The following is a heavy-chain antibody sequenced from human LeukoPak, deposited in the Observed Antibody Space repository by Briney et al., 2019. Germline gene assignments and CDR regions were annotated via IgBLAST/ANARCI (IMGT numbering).Heavy chain of an antibody. Sequence: SETLSLTCAVSGDSISSDHWWSWVRQPPGKGLEWIGEIFHSVSTNYNPSLKSRVTISVDKSKNQFSLKLSSMTAADTAVYYCASARWDYWGQGTLVTVSS. CDR1: GDSISSDHW. CDR2: IFHSVST. V-gene: IGHV4-4*02. CDR3: ASARWDY. J-gene: IGHJ4*02.